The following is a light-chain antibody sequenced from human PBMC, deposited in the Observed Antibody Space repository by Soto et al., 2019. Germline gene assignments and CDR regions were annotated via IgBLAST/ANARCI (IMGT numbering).Light chain of an antibody. J-gene: IGKJ1*01. CDR1: QSVLYSANNENY. V-gene: IGKV4-1*01. Sequence: DIMITQSPPSLTVSLGDGATINSKSSQSVLYSANNENYVAWYQQKKGQPPRLXIYWAATRESGVPDRFSGSGYRTDFNLTISSLQAEDVAVYYCQQYYTTPWAFGQGTKVDIK. CDR3: QQYYTTPWA. CDR2: WAA.